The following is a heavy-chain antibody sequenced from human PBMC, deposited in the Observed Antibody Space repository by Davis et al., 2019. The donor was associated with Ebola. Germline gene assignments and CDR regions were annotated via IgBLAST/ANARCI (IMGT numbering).Heavy chain of an antibody. D-gene: IGHD6-6*01. CDR1: GFTFSNAW. Sequence: GESLKISCAASGFTFSNAWMSWVRQAPGKGLEWVGRIKSKTDGGTTDYAAPVKGRFTISRDNSKNTLYLQMNSLRAEDTAVYYCARGGVGIAARYYYYYGMDVWGQGTTVTVSS. J-gene: IGHJ6*02. CDR3: ARGGVGIAARYYYYYGMDV. V-gene: IGHV3-15*01. CDR2: IKSKTDGGTT.